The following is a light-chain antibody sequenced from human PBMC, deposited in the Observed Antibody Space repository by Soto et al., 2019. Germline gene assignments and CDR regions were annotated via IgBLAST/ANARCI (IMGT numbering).Light chain of an antibody. CDR2: GAS. V-gene: IGKV3-20*01. Sequence: IVLTQSPGTLSLSPGERATLSCRASQSVSSSYLAWYQQKPGQAPRLLIYGASSRATVIPDRFSGSGSGTDFTLTISRLEPEDFAVYYCQQYGSSLWTFGQGTKVEIK. CDR1: QSVSSSY. J-gene: IGKJ1*01. CDR3: QQYGSSLWT.